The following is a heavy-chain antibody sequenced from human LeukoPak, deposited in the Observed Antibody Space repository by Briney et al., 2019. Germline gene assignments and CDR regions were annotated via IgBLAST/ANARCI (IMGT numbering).Heavy chain of an antibody. D-gene: IGHD6-19*01. CDR3: ARGGSGWYLLEDY. CDR2: INPNSGGT. V-gene: IGHV1-2*04. Sequence: GASVKVSCKASGYTFTGYYMHWVRQAPGQGLEWMGWINPNSGGTNYAQKFQGWVTMTRDTSISTAYMELSRLRSDDTAVYYCARGGSGWYLLEDYWGQGTLVTVSS. J-gene: IGHJ4*02. CDR1: GYTFTGYY.